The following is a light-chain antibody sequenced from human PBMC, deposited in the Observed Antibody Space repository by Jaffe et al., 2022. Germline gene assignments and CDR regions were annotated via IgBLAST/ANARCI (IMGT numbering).Light chain of an antibody. CDR3: QQYSNWPRT. Sequence: EIVMTQSPATLSVSPGESATLSCRASQSVSSNLAWYQQNPGQAPRLLIYGASTRATGIPARFSGSGSGTEFTLTISSLQSEDFAVYFCQQYSNWPRTFGQGTKVEI. CDR1: QSVSSN. V-gene: IGKV3-15*01. CDR2: GAS. J-gene: IGKJ1*01.